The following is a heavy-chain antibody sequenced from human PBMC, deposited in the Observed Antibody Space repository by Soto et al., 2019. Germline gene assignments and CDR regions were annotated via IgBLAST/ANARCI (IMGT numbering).Heavy chain of an antibody. CDR2: IYYSGRT. CDR3: AILGGYSKAFDR. J-gene: IGHJ4*02. Sequence: SETLSLTCTVSGGSISTYYWSWIRQPPGKGLEWIGYIYYSGRTNYNPSLKSRVTISVDTSKNQFSLNLTSVTAADTAVYYCAILGGYSKAFDRWGKEPLVT. V-gene: IGHV4-59*08. CDR1: GGSISTYY. D-gene: IGHD3-22*01.